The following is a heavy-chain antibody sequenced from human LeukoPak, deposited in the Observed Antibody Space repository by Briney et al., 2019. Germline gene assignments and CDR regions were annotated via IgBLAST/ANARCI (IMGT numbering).Heavy chain of an antibody. CDR3: ARDRDYAFDY. V-gene: IGHV3-7*01. D-gene: IGHD4-17*01. CDR2: IKQDGSEK. CDR1: GFTFSSYW. Sequence: PGGSLRLSCAASGFTFSSYWMSWVRQAPGKGLEWVANIKQDGSEKYYVDSVKGRFTISRDNVKNSLYLQMDSLRDEDTAVYYCARDRDYAFDYWGQGTLVTVSS. J-gene: IGHJ4*02.